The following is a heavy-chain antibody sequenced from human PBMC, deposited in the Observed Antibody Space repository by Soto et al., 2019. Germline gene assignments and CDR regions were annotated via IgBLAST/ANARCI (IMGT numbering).Heavy chain of an antibody. D-gene: IGHD2-8*01. CDR1: GYTFTSYG. V-gene: IGHV1-18*04. J-gene: IGHJ4*02. CDR3: ARDGVDIVLMVYAADFDY. Sequence: GASVKVSCKASGYTFTSYGISWVRQAPGQGLEGMGWISAYNGNTNYAQKLQGRVTMTTDTSTSTAYMELRSLRSDDTAVYYCARDGVDIVLMVYAADFDYWGQGTLVTVSS. CDR2: ISAYNGNT.